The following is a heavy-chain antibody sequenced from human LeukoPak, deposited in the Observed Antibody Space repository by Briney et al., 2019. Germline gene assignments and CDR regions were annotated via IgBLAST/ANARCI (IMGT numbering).Heavy chain of an antibody. V-gene: IGHV4-31*03. CDR1: GGSISSGGYY. Sequence: SETLSLTCTVSGGSISSGGYYWSWIRQHPGKGLEWIGYIYYSGSTYYNPSLKSRVTISVDTSKNQFSLKLSSVTAAGTAVYYCARPQGTYCGGDCYDYWGQGTLVTVSS. D-gene: IGHD2-21*01. J-gene: IGHJ4*02. CDR3: ARPQGTYCGGDCYDY. CDR2: IYYSGST.